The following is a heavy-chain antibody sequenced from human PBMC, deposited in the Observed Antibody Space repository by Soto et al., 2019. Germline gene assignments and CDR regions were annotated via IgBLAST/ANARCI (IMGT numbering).Heavy chain of an antibody. Sequence: QVHLVQSGVEVKTPGASVKVSSQASGYTFFTYDISWVRQAPGQGLVWMGWISTYSGDTKYAQKFQGRVTMTTDTSTTTAYLELRSLRSDVTAVYYCARHHGPTTSENWFDPWGQGTLVTVSS. CDR2: ISTYSGDT. D-gene: IGHD5-12*01. V-gene: IGHV1-18*01. CDR3: ARHHGPTTSENWFDP. J-gene: IGHJ5*02. CDR1: GYTFFTYD.